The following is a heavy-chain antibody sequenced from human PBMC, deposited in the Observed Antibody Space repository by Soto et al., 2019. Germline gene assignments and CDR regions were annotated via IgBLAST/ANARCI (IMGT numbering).Heavy chain of an antibody. CDR3: ARDGVDGCFLGYDYGMDV. Sequence: SETLSLTCTVSGGSISSYYWSWIRQPPGKGLEWIGYIYYSGSTNYNPSLKSRVTISVDTSKNQFSLKLSSVTAADTAVYYCARDGVDGCFLGYDYGMDVWGQGTTVSVSS. CDR1: GGSISSYY. V-gene: IGHV4-59*01. D-gene: IGHD3-3*01. CDR2: IYYSGST. J-gene: IGHJ6*02.